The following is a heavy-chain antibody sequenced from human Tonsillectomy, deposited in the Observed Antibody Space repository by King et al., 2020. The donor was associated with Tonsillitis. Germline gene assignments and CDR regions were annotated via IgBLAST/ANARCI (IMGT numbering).Heavy chain of an antibody. CDR1: GGSISSSTYY. CDR2: IYYSGST. CDR3: ARLGSSTPTDTPFDY. Sequence: QLQESGPGLVKPSETLSLTCTVSGGSISSSTYYWGWIRQPPGKGLEWIGSIYYSGSTYYNPSLKSRVTISVDTSKNHFSLKLSSVTAADTAVYYCARLGSSTPTDTPFDYWGQGTLVTVSS. V-gene: IGHV4-39*07. D-gene: IGHD1-1*01. J-gene: IGHJ4*02.